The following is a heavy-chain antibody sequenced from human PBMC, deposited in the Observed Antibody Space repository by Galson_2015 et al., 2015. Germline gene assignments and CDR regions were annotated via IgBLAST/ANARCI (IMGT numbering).Heavy chain of an antibody. CDR3: ARKQRYDDGMDV. V-gene: IGHV3-21*01. CDR1: GFTFSSYS. J-gene: IGHJ6*02. Sequence: SLRLSCAASGFTFSSYSMNWVRQAPGKGLEWVSSISSSSSYIYYADSVKGRFTISRDNAKNSLYLQMNRLRAEDTAVYYCARKQRYDDGMDVWGQGTTVTVSS. D-gene: IGHD3-9*01. CDR2: ISSSSSYI.